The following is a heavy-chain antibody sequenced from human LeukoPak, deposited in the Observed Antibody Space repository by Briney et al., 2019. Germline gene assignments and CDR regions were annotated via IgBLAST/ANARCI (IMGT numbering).Heavy chain of an antibody. Sequence: SETLSLTCTVSGGSISSYYWSWIRQPPGKGLEWIGYIYYSGSTNYNPSLKSRVTISVDTSKNQFSLNLSSVTAADTAVYYCARHQAAAGTAEDYYYYGMDVWGQGTTVTVSS. D-gene: IGHD6-13*01. CDR1: GGSISSYY. CDR2: IYYSGST. CDR3: ARHQAAAGTAEDYYYYGMDV. V-gene: IGHV4-59*08. J-gene: IGHJ6*01.